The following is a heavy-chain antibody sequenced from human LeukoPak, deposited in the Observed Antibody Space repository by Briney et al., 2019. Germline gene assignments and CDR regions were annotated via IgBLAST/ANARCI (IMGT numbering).Heavy chain of an antibody. CDR2: IYHSGCT. J-gene: IGHJ4*02. CDR1: GGSISSSNW. Sequence: SGTLSLTCAVSGGSISSSNWWSWVRQPPGKGLEWIGEIYHSGCTNYNPSLKSRVTISVDTSKNQFSLKLSSVTAADTAVYYCARTTAESTTVVTLFDYWGQGTLVTVSS. D-gene: IGHD4-23*01. CDR3: ARTTAESTTVVTLFDY. V-gene: IGHV4-4*02.